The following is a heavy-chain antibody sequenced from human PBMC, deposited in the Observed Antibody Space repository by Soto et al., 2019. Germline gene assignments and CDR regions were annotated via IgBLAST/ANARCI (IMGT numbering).Heavy chain of an antibody. J-gene: IGHJ6*02. CDR1: GFTFNSSA. Sequence: ASLKVSCKASGFTFNSSAVQWVRQARGQRLEWIGWIVVGSGNTNYAQKFQERVTITRDMSTSTAYMELSSLRSEDTAVYYCAASEGIFGVVTHNYYYYGMDVWGQGTTVTVSS. V-gene: IGHV1-58*01. CDR2: IVVGSGNT. CDR3: AASEGIFGVVTHNYYYYGMDV. D-gene: IGHD3-3*01.